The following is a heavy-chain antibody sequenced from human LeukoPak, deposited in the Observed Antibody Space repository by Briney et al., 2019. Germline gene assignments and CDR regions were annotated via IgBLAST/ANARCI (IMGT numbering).Heavy chain of an antibody. CDR1: GFTFSSYS. D-gene: IGHD1-26*01. Sequence: HGGSLRLSCAASGFTFSSYSMNWVRQAPGKGLEWVSSISSSSSYIYYADSVKGRFTISRDNAKNSLYLQMNSLRAEDTAVYYCARETSVGATGYFDYWGQGTLVTVSS. V-gene: IGHV3-21*01. CDR3: ARETSVGATGYFDY. J-gene: IGHJ4*02. CDR2: ISSSSSYI.